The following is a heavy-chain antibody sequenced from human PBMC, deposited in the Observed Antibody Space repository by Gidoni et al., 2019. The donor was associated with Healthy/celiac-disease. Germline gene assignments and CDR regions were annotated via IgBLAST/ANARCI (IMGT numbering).Heavy chain of an antibody. J-gene: IGHJ4*02. V-gene: IGHV1-3*01. CDR3: ARDRGGYYYDSSGYFDY. D-gene: IGHD3-22*01. CDR2: INAGNGNT. Sequence: QVQLVQSGAEVKKPGASVKVSCKASGYTFTSYAMHWVRQAPGQRLEWMGWINAGNGNTKYSQKFQGRVTITRDTSASTAYMELSSLRSEDTAVYYCARDRGGYYYDSSGYFDYWGQGTLVTVSS. CDR1: GYTFTSYA.